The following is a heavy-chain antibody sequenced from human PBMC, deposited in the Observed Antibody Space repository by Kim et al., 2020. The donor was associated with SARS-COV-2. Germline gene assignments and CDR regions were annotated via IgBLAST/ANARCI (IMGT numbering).Heavy chain of an antibody. CDR2: INTNTGNP. D-gene: IGHD3-9*01. J-gene: IGHJ4*02. V-gene: IGHV7-4-1*02. CDR1: GYTFTSYA. Sequence: ASVKVSCKASGYTFTSYAMNWVRQAPGQGLEWMGWINTNTGNPTYAQGFTGRFVFSLDTSVSTAYLQISSLKAEDTAVYYCAREGDYDILTGYSHLDYWGQGTLVTVSS. CDR3: AREGDYDILTGYSHLDY.